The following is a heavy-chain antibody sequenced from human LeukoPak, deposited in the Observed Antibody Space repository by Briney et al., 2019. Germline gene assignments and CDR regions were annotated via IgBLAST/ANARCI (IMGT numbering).Heavy chain of an antibody. V-gene: IGHV3-9*01. Sequence: PGGSLRLSCAASGFTFDDYAMHWVRQAPGKGLEWVSGISWNSGSIGYADSVKGRFTISRDNAKNSLYLQMNSLRAEDTALYYCAKDLGQHTTVTTLGFDYWGQGTLVTVSS. D-gene: IGHD4-17*01. CDR2: ISWNSGSI. CDR3: AKDLGQHTTVTTLGFDY. CDR1: GFTFDDYA. J-gene: IGHJ4*02.